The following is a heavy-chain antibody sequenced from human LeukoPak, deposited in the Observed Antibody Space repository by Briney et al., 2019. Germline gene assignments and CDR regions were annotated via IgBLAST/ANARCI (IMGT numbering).Heavy chain of an antibody. V-gene: IGHV3-30-3*01. CDR3: AREADFWSGYYTDYYYYMDV. Sequence: GRSLRLSCAASGFTFSSYAMHWVRQAPGKGLEWVAVISYDGSNKYYADSVKGRFSISRDNSKNTLYLQMNSLRAEDTAVYYCAREADFWSGYYTDYYYYMDVWGKGTTVTVSS. CDR2: ISYDGSNK. D-gene: IGHD3-3*01. J-gene: IGHJ6*03. CDR1: GFTFSSYA.